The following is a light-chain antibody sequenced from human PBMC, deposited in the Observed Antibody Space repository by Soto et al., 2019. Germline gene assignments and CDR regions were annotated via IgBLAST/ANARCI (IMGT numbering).Light chain of an antibody. CDR3: QKFKNYPIT. CDR1: EDISSY. J-gene: IGKJ5*01. V-gene: IGKV1-9*01. CDR2: AAS. Sequence: IQLTQSPYSLSASVGDRVAFTCRASEDISSYLVWYQQKPGAAPKLLIYAASALHSGVPSRFSGSGSGTDFTLTISSLHPEDFAVYFCQKFKNYPITFGQGTRLEI.